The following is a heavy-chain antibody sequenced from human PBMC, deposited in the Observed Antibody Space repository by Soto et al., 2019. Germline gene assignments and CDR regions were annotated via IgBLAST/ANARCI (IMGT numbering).Heavy chain of an antibody. CDR1: GFTFSSYG. J-gene: IGHJ4*02. Sequence: QVQLVESGGGVVQPGRSLRLSCAASGFTFSSYGMLWVRQAPGKGLEWVAVISYDGSNKYYADSVKGRFTISRDNSKNTLYLQMNSLRAEDTAVYYCAKEGAMVRGVLDYWGQGTLVTVSS. D-gene: IGHD3-10*01. CDR3: AKEGAMVRGVLDY. CDR2: ISYDGSNK. V-gene: IGHV3-30*18.